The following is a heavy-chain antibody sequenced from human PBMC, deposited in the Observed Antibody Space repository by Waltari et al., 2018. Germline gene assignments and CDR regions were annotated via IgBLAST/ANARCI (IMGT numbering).Heavy chain of an antibody. D-gene: IGHD2-2*01. Sequence: QVKLQESGPGLVRPSETLSLTCLVSDQSIHSGFSWGWLRRPPGKGLEWIGSVYHSGATYYNPSLSSRVTISVDTSKNQVFLRLASVTAADTGMYYCARDHSTSWSHDAYDVWGPGTMVTVAS. CDR1: DQSIHSGFS. J-gene: IGHJ3*01. V-gene: IGHV4-38-2*02. CDR2: VYHSGAT. CDR3: ARDHSTSWSHDAYDV.